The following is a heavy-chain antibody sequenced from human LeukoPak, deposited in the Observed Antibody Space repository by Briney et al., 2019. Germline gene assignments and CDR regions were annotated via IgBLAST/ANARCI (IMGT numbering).Heavy chain of an antibody. D-gene: IGHD3-3*01. Sequence: GSLRLSCAASGFTFGTPWMDWVRQPPGKGLEWIGSIYHSGSTYYNPSLKSRVTISVDTSKNQFSLKLSSVTAADTAVYYCASFWSGYYNYYYYYMDVWGKGTTVTVSS. J-gene: IGHJ6*03. CDR3: ASFWSGYYNYYYYYMDV. V-gene: IGHV4-38-2*01. CDR1: GFTFGTPWM. CDR2: IYHSGST.